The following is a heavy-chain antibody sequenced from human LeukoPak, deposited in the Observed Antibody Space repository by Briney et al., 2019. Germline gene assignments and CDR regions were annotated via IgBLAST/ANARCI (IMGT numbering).Heavy chain of an antibody. CDR3: AKDGPYSSGWNDAFDI. V-gene: IGHV3-30*18. Sequence: PGGSLRLSCAASGFTFSSYGMHWVRQAPGKGLEWVAVISYDGSNKYYADSVKGRFTISRDNSKNTLYLQMNSLRAEDTAVYYCAKDGPYSSGWNDAFDIWGQGTMVTVSS. J-gene: IGHJ3*02. CDR2: ISYDGSNK. D-gene: IGHD6-19*01. CDR1: GFTFSSYG.